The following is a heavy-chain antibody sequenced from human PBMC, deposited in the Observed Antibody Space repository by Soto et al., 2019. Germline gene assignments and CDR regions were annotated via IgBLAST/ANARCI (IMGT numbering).Heavy chain of an antibody. CDR1: GGSITRRSSY. CDR3: ATTRGLAVGGSFDY. J-gene: IGHJ4*02. D-gene: IGHD3-10*01. Sequence: PSDTLSLTCIVSGGSITRRSSYWAWIRQPPGKGLEWVGTFYDGNTYHNPSLRSRITIAVDTSKNQFSLKLNSVAAADTAFYYCATTRGLAVGGSFDYWGQGMLVTVSS. V-gene: IGHV4-39*01. CDR2: FYDGNT.